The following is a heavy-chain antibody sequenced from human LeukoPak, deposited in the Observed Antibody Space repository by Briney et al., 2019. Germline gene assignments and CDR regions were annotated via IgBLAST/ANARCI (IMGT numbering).Heavy chain of an antibody. CDR1: GYTFTSYD. J-gene: IGHJ4*02. V-gene: IGHV1-69*04. CDR3: ASQLGSGSQSSVVFDY. CDR2: IIPILGIA. D-gene: IGHD3-10*01. Sequence: GASVTVSCTASGYTFTSYDINWVRQATGQGLEWMGRIIPILGIANYAQKFQGRVTITADKSTSTAYMELSSLRSEDTAVYYCASQLGSGSQSSVVFDYWGQGTLVTVSS.